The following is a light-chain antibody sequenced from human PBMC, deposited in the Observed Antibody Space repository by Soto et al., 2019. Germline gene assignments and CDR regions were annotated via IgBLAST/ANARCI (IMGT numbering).Light chain of an antibody. CDR1: QSVNRS. Sequence: EIVMTQSPGTPSVFPGERATLSRRASQSVNRSLAWYQQKPGQPPRLIINGASIRATGIPGRFSGSGSATEFTLTISSLQSEDFAVYYCQQYKSWPTWTFGQGTKVDIK. CDR2: GAS. CDR3: QQYKSWPTWT. J-gene: IGKJ1*01. V-gene: IGKV3-15*01.